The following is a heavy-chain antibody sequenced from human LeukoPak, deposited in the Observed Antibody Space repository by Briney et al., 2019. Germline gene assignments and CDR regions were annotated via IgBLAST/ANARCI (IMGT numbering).Heavy chain of an antibody. V-gene: IGHV1-18*04. CDR3: ARVVNYYDSSGYHTYFDY. CDR1: GYTFTGYY. D-gene: IGHD3-22*01. Sequence: SVKVSCEASGYTFTGYYMHWVRQAPGQGLEWMGWISAYNGNTNYAQKLQGRVTMTTDTSTSTAYMELRSLRSDDTAVYYCARVVNYYDSSGYHTYFDYWGQGTLVTVSS. CDR2: ISAYNGNT. J-gene: IGHJ4*02.